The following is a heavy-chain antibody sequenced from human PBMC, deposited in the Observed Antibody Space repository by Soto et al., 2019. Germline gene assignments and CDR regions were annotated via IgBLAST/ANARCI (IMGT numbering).Heavy chain of an antibody. CDR3: ARDPLYXDSSGRLPYYYYYGMDV. V-gene: IGHV4-59*01. J-gene: IGHJ6*02. D-gene: IGHD3-22*01. Sequence: PETLSLTCTVSGGSISSYYWSWIRQPPGKGLEWIGYIYYSGSTNYNPSLKSRVTISVDTSKNQFSLKLSSVTAADTAVYYCARDPLYXDSSGRLPYYYYYGMDVWGQGTAGTVSS. CDR1: GGSISSYY. CDR2: IYYSGST.